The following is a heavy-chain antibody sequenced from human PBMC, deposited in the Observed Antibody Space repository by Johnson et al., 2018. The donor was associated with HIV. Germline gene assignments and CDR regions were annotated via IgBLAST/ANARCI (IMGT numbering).Heavy chain of an antibody. D-gene: IGHD6-6*01. CDR3: AREGRGSSSGAVDI. Sequence: VQLVESGGGVVQPGRSLRLSCAASGFTFSSYWMSWVRQAPGKGLEWVANIKQDGSEKYYVDSVKGRFTISRDNAKNTLYLQMNSLRAEDTAVYYCAREGRGSSSGAVDIWGQGTMVTVSS. CDR1: GFTFSSYW. CDR2: IKQDGSEK. V-gene: IGHV3-7*01. J-gene: IGHJ3*02.